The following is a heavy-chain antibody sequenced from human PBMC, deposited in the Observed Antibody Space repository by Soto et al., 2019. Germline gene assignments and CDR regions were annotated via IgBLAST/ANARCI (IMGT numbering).Heavy chain of an antibody. CDR2: ISSNGGST. D-gene: IGHD4-17*01. Sequence: GGSLRLSCSASGFTFSSYAMHWVRQAPGKGLEYVSAISSNGGSTYYADSVKGRFTISRDNSKNTLYLQMSSLRAEDPAVYYCVKVANTVTARNAFDIWGQGTMVTVPS. CDR3: VKVANTVTARNAFDI. J-gene: IGHJ3*02. CDR1: GFTFSSYA. V-gene: IGHV3-64D*06.